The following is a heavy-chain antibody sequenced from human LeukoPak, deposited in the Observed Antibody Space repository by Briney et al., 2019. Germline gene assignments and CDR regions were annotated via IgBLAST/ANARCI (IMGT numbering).Heavy chain of an antibody. CDR2: IKSKTDGGTT. Sequence: PGGSLTLSCAASGFTFSNAWMSWVRQAPGKGLEWVGRIKSKTDGGTTDYTAPVNGRFTISRDDSINTLYLQMNTLKAEDTAVYYCATYNYGSYFYGSIRYWGQGTLVTVSS. D-gene: IGHD3-10*01. CDR3: ATYNYGSYFYGSIRY. CDR1: GFTFSNAW. J-gene: IGHJ4*02. V-gene: IGHV3-15*01.